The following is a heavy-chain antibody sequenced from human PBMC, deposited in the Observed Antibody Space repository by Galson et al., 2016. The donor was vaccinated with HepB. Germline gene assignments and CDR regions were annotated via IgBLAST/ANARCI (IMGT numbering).Heavy chain of an antibody. D-gene: IGHD5/OR15-5a*01. V-gene: IGHV3-53*01. J-gene: IGHJ6*03. CDR1: NY. CDR2: IYSDGRT. Sequence: NYMTWVRQAPGKGLEWVSSIYSDGRTYYADSVKGRFTISRDNSKNTLLLQMNGLRADDTAVYYCARDIYEGAMDVWGKGTTVTVSS. CDR3: ARDIYEGAMDV.